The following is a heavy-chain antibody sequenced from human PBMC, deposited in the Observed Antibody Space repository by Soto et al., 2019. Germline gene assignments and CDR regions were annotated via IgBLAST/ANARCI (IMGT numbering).Heavy chain of an antibody. CDR1: GFSLSTIGGA. Sequence: QITLKESGPTLVKPTQTLTLTCSFSGFSLSTIGGAVGWIRQPPGKALEFLALVFWDDDKRYNPSLKSRLTITQDTSKNQVVLTLTNMDPVDTASYDCAHAFRGSGSSTGDRFDSWGQGTLVIVSS. CDR2: VFWDDDK. CDR3: AHAFRGSGSSTGDRFDS. J-gene: IGHJ5*01. D-gene: IGHD3-10*01. V-gene: IGHV2-5*02.